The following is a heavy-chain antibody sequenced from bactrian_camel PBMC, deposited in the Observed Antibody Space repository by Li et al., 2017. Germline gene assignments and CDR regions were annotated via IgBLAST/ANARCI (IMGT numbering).Heavy chain of an antibody. Sequence: DVQLVESGGGLVRPGGSLSVSCAASGFTFSSYDMNWVRQAPGKGLEWVSDINGGGENTYYADSVKGRFTISRDNAKNTLYLQINSLKTEDTALYYCAAGLYYTLLYWGQGTQVTVS. V-gene: IGHV3S40*01. CDR2: INGGGENT. D-gene: IGHD3*01. CDR1: GFTFSSYD. J-gene: IGHJ4*01. CDR3: AAGLYYTLLY.